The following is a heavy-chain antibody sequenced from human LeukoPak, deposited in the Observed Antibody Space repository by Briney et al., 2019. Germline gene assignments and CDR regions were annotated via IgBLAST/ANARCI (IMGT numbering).Heavy chain of an antibody. V-gene: IGHV3-30-3*01. CDR2: ISYDGSSK. CDR3: ATSPRDGYNRFDY. J-gene: IGHJ4*02. Sequence: GSLRLSLATPGFTFRNNPMHWVRRAPGKGLGGVAVISYDGSSKYYADSVKGRFTISRDNSKNTLYLQMNNLRAEDTAVYYCATSPRDGYNRFDYWGQGTLVTVSS. CDR1: GFTFRNNP. D-gene: IGHD5-24*01.